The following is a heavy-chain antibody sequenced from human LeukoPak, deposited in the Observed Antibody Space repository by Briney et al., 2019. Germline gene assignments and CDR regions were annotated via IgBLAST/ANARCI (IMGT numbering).Heavy chain of an antibody. Sequence: SETLSLTCAVYGGSFSGYYWSWIRQPPGKGLEWIGEINHSGSTDYNPSLKSRVTISVDTSKNQFSLKLSSVTAADTAVYYCARAPRGPPSRGLDPWGQGTLVTVSS. CDR3: ARAPRGPPSRGLDP. CDR1: GGSFSGYY. D-gene: IGHD3-10*01. CDR2: INHSGST. V-gene: IGHV4-34*01. J-gene: IGHJ5*02.